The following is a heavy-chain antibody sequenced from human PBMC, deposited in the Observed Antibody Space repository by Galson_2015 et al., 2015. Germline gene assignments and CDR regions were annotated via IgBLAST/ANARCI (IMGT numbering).Heavy chain of an antibody. CDR1: GGSISSGSYY. D-gene: IGHD3-10*01. CDR2: IYTSGST. CDR3: ARGRVPSITMVRGVMDFDY. J-gene: IGHJ4*02. V-gene: IGHV4-61*02. Sequence: TLSLTCTVSGGSISSGSYYWSWIRQPAGKGLEWIGRIYTSGSTNYNPSLKSRVTISVDTSKNQFSLKLSSVTAADTAVYYCARGRVPSITMVRGVMDFDYWGQGTLVTVSS.